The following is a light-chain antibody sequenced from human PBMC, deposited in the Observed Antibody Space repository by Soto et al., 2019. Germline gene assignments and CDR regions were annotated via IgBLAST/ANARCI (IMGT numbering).Light chain of an antibody. CDR2: GAS. Sequence: EIVMTQSPATLSVSPGERATLSCRASQSVSSDLAWYHQKPGQAPRLLIYGASSRAIGIPDRFSGSGSGTDFTLTISRLEPEDFAVYYCQQYASWTFGQGTKVDIK. CDR1: QSVSSD. CDR3: QQYASWT. V-gene: IGKV3-20*01. J-gene: IGKJ1*01.